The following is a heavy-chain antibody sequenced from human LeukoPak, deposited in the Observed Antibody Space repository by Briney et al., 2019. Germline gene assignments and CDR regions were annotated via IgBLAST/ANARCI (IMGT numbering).Heavy chain of an antibody. V-gene: IGHV4-34*01. CDR1: GGSFSGYY. CDR3: ARGSRSGWYYY. Sequence: PSETLSLTCAVYGGSFSGYYWSWIRQPPGKGPEWLGEINHGRSTNYNPSLKSRVTISVDTSKNQFSLKLSSVTAADTAVYYCARGSRSGWYYYWGQGTLVTVSS. CDR2: INHGRST. J-gene: IGHJ4*02. D-gene: IGHD6-19*01.